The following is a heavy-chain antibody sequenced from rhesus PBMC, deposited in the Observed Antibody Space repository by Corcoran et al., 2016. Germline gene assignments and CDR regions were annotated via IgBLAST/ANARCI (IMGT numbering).Heavy chain of an antibody. D-gene: IGHD4-23*01. CDR3: TRGSNYGYFDF. Sequence: QVQLQESGPGLVKPSETLSLTCVVSGGSISSGYYYWSWIRQPPGKGLEWIEHITYSGSTSYNPSLKSRVTISRDTSKNQFSLKLTSVTAADTAVYYCTRGSNYGYFDFWGQGALVTVSS. CDR1: GGSISSGYYY. CDR2: ITYSGST. V-gene: IGHV4-122*02. J-gene: IGHJ1*01.